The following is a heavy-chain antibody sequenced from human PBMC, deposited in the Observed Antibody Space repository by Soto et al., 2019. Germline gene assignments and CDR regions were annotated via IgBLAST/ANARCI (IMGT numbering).Heavy chain of an antibody. CDR2: MNPDSGHA. V-gene: IGHV1-8*01. CDR1: GYTFTNSD. J-gene: IGHJ4*02. D-gene: IGHD2-15*01. CDR3: ARRPHCSGGICYYGLDN. Sequence: ASVKVSCKASGYTFTNSDINWVRQSPGQGLEWMGWMNPDSGHAAYAQKFQGRVTLTTSTSTSTVYMEMRSLGSEDTAVYYCARRPHCSGGICYYGLDNWGQGTLVTVSS.